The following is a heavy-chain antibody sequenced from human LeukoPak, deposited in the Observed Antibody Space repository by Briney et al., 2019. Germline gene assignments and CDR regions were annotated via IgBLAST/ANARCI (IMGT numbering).Heavy chain of an antibody. Sequence: GASAKVSCKASGYTFTSYYMHWVRQAPGQGLEWMGIINPSGGSTSYAQKFQGRVTMTRDASTSTVYMELSSLRSEDTAVYYCARDKAITIFGVVIIWYYYGMDVWGQGTTVTVSS. V-gene: IGHV1-46*01. CDR2: INPSGGST. D-gene: IGHD3-3*01. CDR3: ARDKAITIFGVVIIWYYYGMDV. CDR1: GYTFTSYY. J-gene: IGHJ6*02.